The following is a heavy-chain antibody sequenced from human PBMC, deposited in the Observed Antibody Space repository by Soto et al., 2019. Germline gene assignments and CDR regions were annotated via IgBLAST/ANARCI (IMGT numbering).Heavy chain of an antibody. V-gene: IGHV4-39*01. CDR3: ARGTAGSSTFDY. CDR1: GGSISSTTYY. D-gene: IGHD6-13*01. Sequence: PSETLSLTCNVSGGSISSTTYYWGWIRQPPGKGLEWIGSIYYRGSTYYNPSLKSRVTMSVDTSKTQFSLKVGSVTATDTAMYYCARGTAGSSTFDYWGQGTLVTVSS. CDR2: IYYRGST. J-gene: IGHJ4*02.